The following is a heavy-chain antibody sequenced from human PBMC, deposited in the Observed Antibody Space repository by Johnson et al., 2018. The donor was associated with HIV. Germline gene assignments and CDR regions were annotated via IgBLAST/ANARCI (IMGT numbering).Heavy chain of an antibody. J-gene: IGHJ3*01. CDR1: GFTFSSCA. D-gene: IGHD3-22*01. CDR3: ARQHSYDSSGQGGGLDV. CDR2: INWNGGRT. V-gene: IGHV3-20*04. Sequence: VQLVESGGDLEQPGGSLRLSCVASGFTFSSCAMSWVRQAPGKGLEWVSGINWNGGRTGYADSVKGRFTISRENVNSSLYLQMNSLRAEDTALYYCARQHSYDSSGQGGGLDVWGQGTMVTVSS.